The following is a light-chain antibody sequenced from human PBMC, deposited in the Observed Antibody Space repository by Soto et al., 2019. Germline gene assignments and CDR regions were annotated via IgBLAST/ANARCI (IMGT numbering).Light chain of an antibody. CDR3: CSYAGRSTLL. CDR1: SSDVGTYNL. V-gene: IGLV2-23*01. CDR2: EGT. Sequence: QSALTQPASVSGSPGQSITISCTGTSSDVGTYNLVSWYQQHPGKAPKVIIYEGTERPSGVSNRFSGSKSGNTASLTVSGLQSEDEADYYCCSYAGRSTLLFGGGTQLTVL. J-gene: IGLJ2*01.